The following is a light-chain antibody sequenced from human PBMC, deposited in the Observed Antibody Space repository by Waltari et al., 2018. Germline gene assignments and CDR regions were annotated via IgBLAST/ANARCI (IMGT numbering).Light chain of an antibody. Sequence: DIQMTQSPSTLSAFVGDRVTIICRASQNIGTWVAWYQQKPGKAPKLLIYRASNLESGVPSRFSGSRSATEFTLTISSLQPDDLATYYCQQYNSDLGYSLGQGTKLEIK. CDR2: RAS. CDR1: QNIGTW. CDR3: QQYNSDLGYS. V-gene: IGKV1-5*03. J-gene: IGKJ2*03.